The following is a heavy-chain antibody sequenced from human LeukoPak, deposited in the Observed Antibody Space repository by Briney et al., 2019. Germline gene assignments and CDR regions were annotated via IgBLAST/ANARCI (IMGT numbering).Heavy chain of an antibody. V-gene: IGHV5-51*01. D-gene: IGHD1-1*01. CDR1: GYSFTSYW. Sequence: GESLKISCKGSGYSFTSYWIGWVRQMPGKGLEWVGIIYPGDSDTRYSPSFQGQVTISADKSISTAYLQWSSLKASDTAMYYCTRLLGGNWPDNWFDPWGQGTLVTVSS. J-gene: IGHJ5*02. CDR2: IYPGDSDT. CDR3: TRLLGGNWPDNWFDP.